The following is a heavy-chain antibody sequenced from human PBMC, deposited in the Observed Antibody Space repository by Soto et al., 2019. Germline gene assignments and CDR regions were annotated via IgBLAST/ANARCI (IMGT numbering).Heavy chain of an antibody. J-gene: IGHJ5*02. CDR1: GYTFTNYG. Sequence: QIQLVQSGAEVKKPGASVKVSCKASGYTFTNYGIAWVRQAPGQGLEWMGWINTYNGHTNYAQNFQDRVTMTTDTSTSTAYMELRSLRSDDTAVYFCGRRELVRSDNWFDPWGQGTLVTASS. CDR2: INTYNGHT. CDR3: GRRELVRSDNWFDP. D-gene: IGHD1-7*01. V-gene: IGHV1-18*01.